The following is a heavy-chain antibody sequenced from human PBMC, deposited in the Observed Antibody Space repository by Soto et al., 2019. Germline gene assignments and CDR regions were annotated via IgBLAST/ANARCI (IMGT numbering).Heavy chain of an antibody. CDR2: ISGSGGST. CDR1: GFTFSSYA. V-gene: IGHV3-23*01. J-gene: IGHJ4*02. D-gene: IGHD6-19*01. CDR3: AKEPGIAVAGVFGY. Sequence: EVQLLESGGGLVQPGGSLRLSCAASGFTFSSYAMSWVRQAPGKGLEWVSAISGSGGSTYYADSVKGRFTISRDNSKHTLDLQMTSLQAEETAGYYCAKEPGIAVAGVFGYWGQGTLVTVSS.